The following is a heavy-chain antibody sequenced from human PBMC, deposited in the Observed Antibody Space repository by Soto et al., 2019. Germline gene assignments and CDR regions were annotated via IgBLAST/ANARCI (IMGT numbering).Heavy chain of an antibody. V-gene: IGHV1-69*04. CDR3: ARDGWPEYFDY. J-gene: IGHJ4*02. Sequence: ASVKVSCKASGGTFSSYTISWVRQAPGQGLEWMGRIIPILGIANYAQKFQGRVTITADKSTSTAYMELSSLRSEDTAVYYCARDGWPEYFDYWGQGTLVTVSS. D-gene: IGHD2-15*01. CDR2: IIPILGIA. CDR1: GGTFSSYT.